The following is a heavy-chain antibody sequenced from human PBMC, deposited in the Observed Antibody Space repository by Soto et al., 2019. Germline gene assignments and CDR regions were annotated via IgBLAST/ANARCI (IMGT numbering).Heavy chain of an antibody. CDR3: ARHGYYGDYNFDY. CDR2: IXYSGSX. CDR1: GGSIISYY. Sequence: XXTLSLTCTVSGGSIISYYWSWIRQPPGXGLEWIGYIXYSGSXNYNHSLKSRVXISVDTSXTQFSLKLSYVTAEDTAVYYCARHGYYGDYNFDYWGQGTLVTVYS. J-gene: IGHJ4*02. V-gene: IGHV4-59*08. D-gene: IGHD4-17*01.